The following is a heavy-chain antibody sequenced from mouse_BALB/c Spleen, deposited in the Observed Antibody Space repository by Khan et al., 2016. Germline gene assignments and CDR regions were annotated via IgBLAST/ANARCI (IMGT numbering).Heavy chain of an antibody. CDR1: GYAFSGYW. V-gene: IGHV1-80*01. J-gene: IGHJ4*01. CDR3: AITVVRDSSGEYTMDY. D-gene: IGHD3-2*01. CDR2: IYPGDGDT. Sequence: QVQLQQSGAELVRPGSSVKISCKASGYAFSGYWMNWVKQRPGQGLEWIGQIYPGDGDTYYNGQFKGKGTLTADKSSSTAYMQLSSLTSEDSTVSYWAITVVRDSSGEYTMDYWGQGTSVTVSS.